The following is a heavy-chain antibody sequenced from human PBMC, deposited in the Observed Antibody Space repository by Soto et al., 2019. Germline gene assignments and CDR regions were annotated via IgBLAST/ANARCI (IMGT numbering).Heavy chain of an antibody. CDR1: GFTFSSYD. CDR3: ARDRKEGAAAGSYWYFDL. J-gene: IGHJ2*01. Sequence: GESLKISCAASGFTFSSYDMHWVRQATGKGLEWVSAIGTAGDTYYPGSVKGRFTISRENAKNSLYLQMNSLRAGDTAVYYCARDRKEGAAAGSYWYFDLWGRGTLVTVSS. V-gene: IGHV3-13*01. CDR2: IGTAGDT. D-gene: IGHD6-13*01.